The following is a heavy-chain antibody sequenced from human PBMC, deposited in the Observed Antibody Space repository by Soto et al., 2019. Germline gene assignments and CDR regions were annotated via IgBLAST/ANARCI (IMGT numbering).Heavy chain of an antibody. V-gene: IGHV4-61*01. CDR1: VGSFNSGSYS. D-gene: IGHD3-9*01. Sequence: SSETLSLTCTVSVGSFNSGSYSWSWIRQPAGKGLGWIGYVYHTCRTSDNHSLKSRVSISMETSKNQFSLNLDSVTAADTAVYFCASDFEYFYSWGQGTLVT. CDR2: VYHTCRT. CDR3: ASDFEYFYS. J-gene: IGHJ4*02.